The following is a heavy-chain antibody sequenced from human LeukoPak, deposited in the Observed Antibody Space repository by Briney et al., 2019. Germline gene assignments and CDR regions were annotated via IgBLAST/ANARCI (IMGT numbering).Heavy chain of an antibody. CDR2: INPNSGGT. Sequence: ASVKVSCKASGYTFTGYYMHWVRQAPGQGLEWMGWINPNSGGTNYAQKFKGRVTMTRDTSISTAYMELSRLRSDDTAVYYCATMTLVAVAGIDYWGQGTLVTVSS. D-gene: IGHD6-13*01. J-gene: IGHJ4*02. V-gene: IGHV1-2*02. CDR3: ATMTLVAVAGIDY. CDR1: GYTFTGYY.